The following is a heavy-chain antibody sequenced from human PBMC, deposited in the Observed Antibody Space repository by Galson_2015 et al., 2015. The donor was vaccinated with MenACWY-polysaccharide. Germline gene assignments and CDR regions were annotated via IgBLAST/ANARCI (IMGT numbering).Heavy chain of an antibody. CDR2: ISGSGGST. Sequence: SLRLSCAASRFTFSSYAMSWVRQAPGKGLEWVSAISGSGGSTYYADSVKGRFTISRDNSKNTLYLQMNSLRAEDTAVYYCAKDPSLTHCGGDCYYWGQGTLVTVSS. J-gene: IGHJ4*02. D-gene: IGHD2-21*02. CDR1: RFTFSSYA. V-gene: IGHV3-23*01. CDR3: AKDPSLTHCGGDCYY.